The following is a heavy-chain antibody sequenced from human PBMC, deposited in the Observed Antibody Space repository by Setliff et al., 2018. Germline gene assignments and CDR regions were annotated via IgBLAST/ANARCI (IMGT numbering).Heavy chain of an antibody. J-gene: IGHJ2*01. V-gene: IGHV5-51*01. CDR2: IYPSDSDT. CDR1: GYSFTNYW. D-gene: IGHD7-27*01. Sequence: PGESLKISCQGSGYSFTNYWIGWVRQKPGKGLESMGIIYPSDSDTRYNPSFRGQVTVSVDKSLNTVYLQWDSLKASDSAIYYCARHGPTTLGGLFGLWGRGTLVTV. CDR3: ARHGPTTLGGLFGL.